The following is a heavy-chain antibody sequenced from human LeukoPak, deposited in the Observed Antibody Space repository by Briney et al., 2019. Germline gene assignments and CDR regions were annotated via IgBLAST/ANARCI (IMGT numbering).Heavy chain of an antibody. CDR3: ARAADDYGDYAGFDY. Sequence: GGSLRLSCAASGFTFSDYYMSWIRQAPGKGPEWVSYISSSGSTIYYADSVKGRFTISRDNAKNSLYLQMNSLRAEDTAVYYCARAADDYGDYAGFDYWGQGTLVTVSS. CDR1: GFTFSDYY. V-gene: IGHV3-11*01. D-gene: IGHD4-17*01. CDR2: ISSSGSTI. J-gene: IGHJ4*02.